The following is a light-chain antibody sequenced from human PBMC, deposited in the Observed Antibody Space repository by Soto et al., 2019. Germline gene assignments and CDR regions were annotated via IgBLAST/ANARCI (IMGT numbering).Light chain of an antibody. CDR3: QHYGAAPIT. CDR2: GAS. CDR1: QSVSNNY. Sequence: EIVLTQSPGTLSLSPGERATLSCRASQSVSNNYLAWYQQIPGQPPKLLIFGASSRATGIADKFSGSGSGTDFTLTISRLEPADFALYYCQHYGAAPITFGQGTRLEIK. J-gene: IGKJ5*01. V-gene: IGKV3-20*01.